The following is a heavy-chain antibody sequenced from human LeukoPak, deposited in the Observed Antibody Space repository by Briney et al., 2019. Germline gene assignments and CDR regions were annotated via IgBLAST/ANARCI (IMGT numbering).Heavy chain of an antibody. CDR3: ARGFWAYGSGSFDY. J-gene: IGHJ4*02. CDR1: GGSISSSSYY. CDR2: IYYSGST. D-gene: IGHD3-10*01. Sequence: PSETLSLTCTVSGGSISSSSYYWGWIRQPPGKGLEWIGSIYYSGSTYYNPSLKSRVTISVDTSKNQFSLKLSSVTAADTAVYYCARGFWAYGSGSFDYWGQGTLVTVSS. V-gene: IGHV4-39*07.